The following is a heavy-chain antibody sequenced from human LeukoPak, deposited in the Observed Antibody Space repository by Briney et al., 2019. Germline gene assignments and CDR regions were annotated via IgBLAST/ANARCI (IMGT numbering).Heavy chain of an antibody. Sequence: SVKVSCKASGGTFSSYAISWVRQAPGQGLEWMGGIIPIFGTANYAQKFQSRVTITADESTSTAYMELSSLRSEDTAVYYCAREESEGYDILTGYSMDVWGQGTTVTVSS. CDR3: AREESEGYDILTGYSMDV. V-gene: IGHV1-69*13. CDR2: IIPIFGTA. CDR1: GGTFSSYA. D-gene: IGHD3-9*01. J-gene: IGHJ6*02.